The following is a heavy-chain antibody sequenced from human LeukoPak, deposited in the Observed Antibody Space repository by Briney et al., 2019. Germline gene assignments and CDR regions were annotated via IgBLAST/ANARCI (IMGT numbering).Heavy chain of an antibody. CDR2: INPNSGGT. Sequence: ASVKVSCKASGYTFTGYYMHWVRQAPGQGLEWMGWINPNSGGTNYAQRFQGRVTMTRDTSISTAYMELSRLRSDDTAVYYCARDRDILNGYYSPIHWFDPWGQGTLVTVSS. CDR3: ARDRDILNGYYSPIHWFDP. J-gene: IGHJ5*02. D-gene: IGHD3-9*01. V-gene: IGHV1-2*02. CDR1: GYTFTGYY.